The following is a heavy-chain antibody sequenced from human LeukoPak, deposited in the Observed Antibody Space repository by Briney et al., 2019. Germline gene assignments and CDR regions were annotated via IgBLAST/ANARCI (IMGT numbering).Heavy chain of an antibody. D-gene: IGHD2-2*01. Sequence: GASVKVSCNASGYTFTGYYMHWVRQAPGQGLEWMGWINPNSGGTNYAQKFQGRVTMTRDTSISTAYMELSRLRSDDTAVYYCARDRTKYCRSTSCPLDYWGQGTLVTVSS. J-gene: IGHJ4*02. V-gene: IGHV1-2*02. CDR1: GYTFTGYY. CDR2: INPNSGGT. CDR3: ARDRTKYCRSTSCPLDY.